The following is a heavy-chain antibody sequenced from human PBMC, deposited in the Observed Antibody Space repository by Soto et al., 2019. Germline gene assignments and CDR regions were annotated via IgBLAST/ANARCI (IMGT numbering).Heavy chain of an antibody. V-gene: IGHV4-30-4*01. Sequence: SETLSLTCTVSGDPITSGDYYWSWIRQPPGKGLEWMGRIHYSGSTYYKSSLKSRLTISQDTSQNQFSLKLRSVTAADTAVYYCARESFYGADFDYWGQGILVTVSS. CDR1: GDPITSGDYY. CDR3: ARESFYGADFDY. CDR2: IHYSGST. D-gene: IGHD3-10*01. J-gene: IGHJ4*02.